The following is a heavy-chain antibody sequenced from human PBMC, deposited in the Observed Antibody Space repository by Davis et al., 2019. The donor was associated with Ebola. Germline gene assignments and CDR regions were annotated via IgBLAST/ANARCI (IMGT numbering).Heavy chain of an antibody. V-gene: IGHV6-1*01. D-gene: IGHD4-23*01. CDR2: TYYSSKWYN. J-gene: IGHJ6*04. CDR1: GDSVSSNRAA. CDR3: ARISWVTRGMDV. Sequence: HSQTLSLTCAISGDSVSSNRAAWNWIRQSPSRCLEWLGRTYYSSKWYNDYEVSVKSRITINPDTSKNQFSLQLNFVTPEDAAVYYCARISWVTRGMDVWGKGTTVTVSS.